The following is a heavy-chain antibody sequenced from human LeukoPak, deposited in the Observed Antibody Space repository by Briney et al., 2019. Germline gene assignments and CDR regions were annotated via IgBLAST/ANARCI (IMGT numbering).Heavy chain of an antibody. CDR2: ISDDGSNR. V-gene: IGHV3-30*18. CDR3: AKDADTATIIYWYFDL. J-gene: IGHJ2*01. Sequence: PGGSLRLSCTASGFTLSSFGMHWVRQAPGKGLEWVAVISDDGSNRYYADSVKGRFTISRDNSKNTLYLQMDSLRADDAAMYYCAKDADTATIIYWYFDLWGRGTLVTVSS. CDR1: GFTLSSFG. D-gene: IGHD5-18*01.